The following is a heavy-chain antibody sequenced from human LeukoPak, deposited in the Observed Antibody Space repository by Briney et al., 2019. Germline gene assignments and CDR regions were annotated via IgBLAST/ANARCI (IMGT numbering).Heavy chain of an antibody. CDR1: GGSISSSSYC. D-gene: IGHD4-17*01. CDR3: ARSDYGDYVYYYGMDV. V-gene: IGHV4-39*01. CDR2: IYYSGST. Sequence: PSETLSLTCTVSGGSISSSSYCWGWIRQPPGKGLEWIGSIYYSGSTYYNPSLKSRVTISVDTSKNQFSLKLSSVTAADTAVYYCARSDYGDYVYYYGMDVWGQETTVTVSS. J-gene: IGHJ6*01.